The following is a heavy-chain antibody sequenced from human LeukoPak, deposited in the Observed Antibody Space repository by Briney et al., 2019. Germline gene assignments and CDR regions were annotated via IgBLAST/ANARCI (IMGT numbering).Heavy chain of an antibody. CDR3: AKDAQWLVPEGYYYYMDV. D-gene: IGHD6-19*01. Sequence: GGSLRLSCAGSGFTFSSYNMSWFRQAPGKGLERVSSISSSSSYIFYADSVKGRFTISRDNAKKSLYLQMNSLRAEDTGVYYCAKDAQWLVPEGYYYYMDVWGKGTTVTLSS. CDR2: ISSSSSYI. J-gene: IGHJ6*03. V-gene: IGHV3-21*01. CDR1: GFTFSSYN.